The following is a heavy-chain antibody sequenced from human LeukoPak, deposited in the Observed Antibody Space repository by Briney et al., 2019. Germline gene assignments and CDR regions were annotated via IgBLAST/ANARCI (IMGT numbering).Heavy chain of an antibody. CDR1: NYSISSAFY. J-gene: IGHJ4*02. CDR3: ARVGDSSGYSVFDS. D-gene: IGHD3-22*01. Sequence: PSETLSLTCAVSNYSISSAFYWGWIRQPPGKGLEWIGNVYHTGSTYYNPSLKSRVTISVDTSKNQFSLRLSSVTAADTAVYYCARVGDSSGYSVFDSWGQGTLVTVSS. CDR2: VYHTGST. V-gene: IGHV4-38-2*01.